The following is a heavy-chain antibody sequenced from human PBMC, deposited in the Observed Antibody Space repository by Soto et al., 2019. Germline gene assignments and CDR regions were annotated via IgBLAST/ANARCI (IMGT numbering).Heavy chain of an antibody. Sequence: GGSLRLSCAASGFTFSSYAMSWVRQAPGKGLKRVSAISGSGGSTYYADSVKGRFAISRDNSKNTLYLQMNSLRAEDTAVYYCAKTKRSSNYYGSGSYSPPGYWGQGTLVTVSS. CDR3: AKTKRSSNYYGSGSYSPPGY. CDR2: ISGSGGST. J-gene: IGHJ4*02. CDR1: GFTFSSYA. D-gene: IGHD3-10*01. V-gene: IGHV3-23*01.